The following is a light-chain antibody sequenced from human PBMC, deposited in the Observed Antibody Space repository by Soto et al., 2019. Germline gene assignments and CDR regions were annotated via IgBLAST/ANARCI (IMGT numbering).Light chain of an antibody. CDR3: QQRSNWPPT. CDR2: DAS. J-gene: IGKJ4*01. CDR1: QSITNNY. Sequence: EIVMTQYPATLSLSPGERATLSCRASQSITNNYLAWYQQKPGQAPRLLIYDASNRATGIPARFSGSGSGTDFTLTISSLEPEDFAVYYCQQRSNWPPTFGGGTKVDIK. V-gene: IGKV3-11*01.